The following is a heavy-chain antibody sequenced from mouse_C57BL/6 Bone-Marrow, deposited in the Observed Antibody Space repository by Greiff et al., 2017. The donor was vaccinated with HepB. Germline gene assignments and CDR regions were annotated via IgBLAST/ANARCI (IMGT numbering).Heavy chain of an antibody. CDR3: ARRSSAWFAY. J-gene: IGHJ3*01. D-gene: IGHD1-1*01. V-gene: IGHV5-6*01. Sequence: EVMLVDSGGDLVKPGGSLKLSCAASGFTFSSYGMSWVRQTPDKRLEWVATISSGGSYTYYPDSVKGRFTISRDNAKNTLYLQMSSLKSEDTAMYYCARRSSAWFAYWGQGTLVTVSA. CDR2: ISSGGSYT. CDR1: GFTFSSYG.